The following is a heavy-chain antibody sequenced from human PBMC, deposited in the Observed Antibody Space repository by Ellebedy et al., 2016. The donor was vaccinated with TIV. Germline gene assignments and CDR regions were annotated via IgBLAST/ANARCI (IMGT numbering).Heavy chain of an antibody. V-gene: IGHV1-3*01. CDR2: INCDNGDA. J-gene: IGHJ5*02. CDR3: ARERGGDIVVVPAAMRFDP. CDR1: GYTFTNYV. D-gene: IGHD2-2*01. Sequence: ASVKVSCKASGYTFTNYVMYWVRQATGQRLEWMGRINCDNGDAQYSQKFQDRVTITRDTSASTAYMELSSLRSEDTAVYYCARERGGDIVVVPAAMRFDPWGQGTLVTVSS.